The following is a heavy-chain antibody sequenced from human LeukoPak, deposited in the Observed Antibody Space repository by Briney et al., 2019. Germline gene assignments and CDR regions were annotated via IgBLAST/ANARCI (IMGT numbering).Heavy chain of an antibody. J-gene: IGHJ6*01. CDR3: ARGPPGDYYYGMDV. CDR2: IYYSGST. Sequence: SETLSLTCTVSGGSISSYYWSWIRQPPGKGLEWIGYIYYSGSTNYNPSLKSRVTISVDTSKNQFSLKLSSVTAADTAVYYCARGPPGDYYYGMDVWGQWTTVTVSS. V-gene: IGHV4-59*01. D-gene: IGHD4-17*01. CDR1: GGSISSYY.